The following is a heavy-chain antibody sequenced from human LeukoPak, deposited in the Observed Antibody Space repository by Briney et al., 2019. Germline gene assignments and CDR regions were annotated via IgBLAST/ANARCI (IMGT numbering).Heavy chain of an antibody. D-gene: IGHD2-15*01. CDR3: AKSAGGSSLDIDY. V-gene: IGHV3-48*04. CDR2: ISSSSSTI. J-gene: IGHJ4*02. Sequence: PGGSLRLSCAASGLTFSSYSMNWVRQAPGKGLEWVSYISSSSSTIYYADSVKGRFTISRDNAKKSLYLQVNSLRVEDTAFYYCAKSAGGSSLDIDYWGQGTLVTVSS. CDR1: GLTFSSYS.